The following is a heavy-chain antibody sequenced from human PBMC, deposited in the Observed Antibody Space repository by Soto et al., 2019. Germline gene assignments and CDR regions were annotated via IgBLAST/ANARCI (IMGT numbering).Heavy chain of an antibody. Sequence: GGSLRLSCAASGFTFSNYAMSWVRQAPGKGLEWVSSISISGGSTYYADSVKGRFTISRDNSKNTLYLQMNSLRAEDTALYYCAKHRGYSNYASDYWGQGTLVTVSS. D-gene: IGHD4-4*01. J-gene: IGHJ4*02. CDR1: GFTFSNYA. CDR2: ISISGGST. V-gene: IGHV3-23*01. CDR3: AKHRGYSNYASDY.